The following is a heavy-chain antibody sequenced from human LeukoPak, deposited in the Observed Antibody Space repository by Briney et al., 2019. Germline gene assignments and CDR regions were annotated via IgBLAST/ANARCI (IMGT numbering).Heavy chain of an antibody. D-gene: IGHD5-18*01. V-gene: IGHV5-51*01. J-gene: IGHJ4*02. CDR1: GYPFNFYW. Sequence: GESLKISCKGSGYPFNFYWIGWVRQMPGKGLEWMGIIYPGDSDTIYSPSFQGRVTISADKSISTAYLQWSSLKASDTAMYYCARRYSYGLIDYWGQGTLVTVSS. CDR2: IYPGDSDT. CDR3: ARRYSYGLIDY.